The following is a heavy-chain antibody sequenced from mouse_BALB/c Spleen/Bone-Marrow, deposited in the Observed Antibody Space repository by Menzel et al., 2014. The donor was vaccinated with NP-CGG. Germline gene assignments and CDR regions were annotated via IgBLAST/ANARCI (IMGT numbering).Heavy chain of an antibody. CDR3: ARGTPYAMDY. D-gene: IGHD2-14*01. V-gene: IGHV14-3*02. J-gene: IGHJ4*01. Sequence: VQLKESGAELVKPGASVKLSCTASGFNIKDTYMHWVKQRPEQGLEWIGRIDPANGNTKYDPKFQGKATITADTSSNTAYLQLSSLTSEDTAVYCCARGTPYAMDYWGQGTSVTVSS. CDR2: IDPANGNT. CDR1: GFNIKDTY.